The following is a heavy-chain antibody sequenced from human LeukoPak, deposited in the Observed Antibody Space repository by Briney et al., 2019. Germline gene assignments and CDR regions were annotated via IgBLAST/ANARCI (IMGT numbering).Heavy chain of an antibody. J-gene: IGHJ4*02. D-gene: IGHD6-19*01. CDR1: GGSISSSSYY. Sequence: SETLSLTCTVSGGSISSSSYYWGWIRQPPGKGLEWIGSIYYSGSTYYNPSLKSRVTISVDTSKNQFSLKLSSVTAADTAVYYCARHLSSGWSYFHYFDYWGQGTLVTVPS. V-gene: IGHV4-39*01. CDR2: IYYSGST. CDR3: ARHLSSGWSYFHYFDY.